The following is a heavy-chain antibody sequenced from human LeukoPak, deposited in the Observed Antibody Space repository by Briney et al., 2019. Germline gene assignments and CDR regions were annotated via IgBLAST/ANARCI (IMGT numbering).Heavy chain of an antibody. V-gene: IGHV3-48*01. CDR3: ARTMPYYYYYMDV. CDR2: ISSSSSTI. J-gene: IGHJ6*03. Sequence: PGGSLTLSCAASGFTFSSYSMNWVRQAPGKGLEWVSYISSSSSTIYYADSVKGRFTISRDNAKNSLYLQMNSLRAEDTAVYYCARTMPYYYYYMDVWGKGTTVTVSS. CDR1: GFTFSSYS. D-gene: IGHD1-14*01.